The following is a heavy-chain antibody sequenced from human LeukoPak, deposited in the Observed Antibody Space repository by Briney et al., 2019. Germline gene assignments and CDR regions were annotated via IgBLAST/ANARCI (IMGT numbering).Heavy chain of an antibody. J-gene: IGHJ4*02. CDR1: GYTFTGYY. CDR2: INPNSGGT. CDR3: ARELKVVVVPAAIPGY. D-gene: IGHD2-2*01. V-gene: IGHV1-2*02. Sequence: GASVKLSCKASGYTFTGYYMHWVRQAPGQGLEWMGWINPNSGGTNYAQKFQGRVTMTRDTSISTAYMELSRLRSDDTAAYYCARELKVVVVPAAIPGYWGQGTLVTVSS.